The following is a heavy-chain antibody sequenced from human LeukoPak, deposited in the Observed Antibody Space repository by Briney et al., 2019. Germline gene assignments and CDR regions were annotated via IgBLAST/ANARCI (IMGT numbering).Heavy chain of an antibody. V-gene: IGHV3-53*01. CDR1: EFSVSSNY. D-gene: IGHD6-19*01. Sequence: PGGSLRLSCAVSEFSVSSNYMNWVRQAPGKGLEWVSVIYSGGATYYADSVRGRFTISRDNSKNMVSLQMTSLGAEDTAVYYCARGRFSGPDDYWAQGTLVTVSS. CDR2: IYSGGAT. CDR3: ARGRFSGPDDY. J-gene: IGHJ4*02.